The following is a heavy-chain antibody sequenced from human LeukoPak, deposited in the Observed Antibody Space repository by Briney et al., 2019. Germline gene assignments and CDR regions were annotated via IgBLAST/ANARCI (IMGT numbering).Heavy chain of an antibody. CDR1: GGSISSGDYY. Sequence: SQTLSLTCTVSGGSISSGDYYWSWIRQPPGKGLEWIGYIYYSGSTYYNPSLKSRVTISVDTSKNQFSLKLSSVTAADTAVYYCARGRTAAPHSYPPRTWTFDYWGQGTLVTVSS. CDR2: IYYSGST. J-gene: IGHJ4*02. CDR3: ARGRTAAPHSYPPRTWTFDY. D-gene: IGHD6-13*01. V-gene: IGHV4-30-4*01.